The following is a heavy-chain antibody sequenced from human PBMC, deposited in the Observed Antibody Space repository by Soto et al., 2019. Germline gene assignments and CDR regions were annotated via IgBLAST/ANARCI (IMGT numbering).Heavy chain of an antibody. CDR3: ARTVPAAMRY. D-gene: IGHD2-2*01. J-gene: IGHJ4*02. Sequence: SETLSLTCAVYGGSFSGYYWSWIRQPPGKGLEWIGEINHSGSTNYNPSLKSRVTISVDTSKNQFSLKLSSVTAADTAVYYCARTVPAAMRYWGQGTLVTVSS. CDR2: INHSGST. CDR1: GGSFSGYY. V-gene: IGHV4-34*01.